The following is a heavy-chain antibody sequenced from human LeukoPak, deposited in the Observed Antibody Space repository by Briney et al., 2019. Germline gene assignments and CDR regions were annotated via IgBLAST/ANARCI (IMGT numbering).Heavy chain of an antibody. D-gene: IGHD6-19*01. J-gene: IGHJ4*02. V-gene: IGHV4-59*08. CDR3: ARGRRAGSGWPFFDS. CDR1: GGSISSFH. Sequence: PSETLSLTCTVSGGSISSFHWNWIRQPPGKGLEWIGYIYDSGSIIYNPSLKSRVTISLDTSKNQFSVRLSSMTAADTAVYYCARGRRAGSGWPFFDSWGQGTLVSVSS. CDR2: IYDSGSI.